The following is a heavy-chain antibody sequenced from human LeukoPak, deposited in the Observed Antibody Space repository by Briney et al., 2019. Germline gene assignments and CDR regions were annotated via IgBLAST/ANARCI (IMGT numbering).Heavy chain of an antibody. D-gene: IGHD4-11*01. J-gene: IGHJ4*02. CDR1: GGSISNYY. Sequence: PSETLSLTCTVSGGSISNYYWIWIRQPPGKGLEWIGYIYYSGSTNYNPSLKSRVTISVDTSKNQFSLKLSSVTAADTAMYYCARASDRLQPPDYWGQGTLVTVSS. V-gene: IGHV4-59*01. CDR2: IYYSGST. CDR3: ARASDRLQPPDY.